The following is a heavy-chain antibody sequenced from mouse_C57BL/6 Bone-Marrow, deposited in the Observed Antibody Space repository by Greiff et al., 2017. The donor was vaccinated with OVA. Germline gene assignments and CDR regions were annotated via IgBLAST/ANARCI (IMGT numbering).Heavy chain of an antibody. D-gene: IGHD3-2*01. Sequence: EVQLQESGPGLVKPSQSLSLTCSVPGYSITSGYYWNWIRQFPGNKLEWMGYISYDGSNNYNPSLKNRISITRDQSTNQLFLTLNSVTTEDTATYDCASPDSSGYWLAYGGQGTLVTVSA. J-gene: IGHJ3*01. V-gene: IGHV3-6*01. CDR1: GYSITSGYY. CDR2: ISYDGSN. CDR3: ASPDSSGYWLAY.